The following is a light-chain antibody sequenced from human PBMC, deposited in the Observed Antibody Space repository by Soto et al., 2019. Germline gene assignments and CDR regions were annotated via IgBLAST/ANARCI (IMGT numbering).Light chain of an antibody. CDR2: INN. CDR3: SAWDDSLNSVV. V-gene: IGLV1-44*01. Sequence: QLVLTQPPSASGTPGQRVTISCSGSSSNLGTNTVNWYQQIPGTAPKLLIQINNQRPSGVPDRFSGSKSGTSASLAISGLQSEYEADYYCSAWDDSLNSVVFGGGTKVTVL. J-gene: IGLJ2*01. CDR1: SSNLGTNT.